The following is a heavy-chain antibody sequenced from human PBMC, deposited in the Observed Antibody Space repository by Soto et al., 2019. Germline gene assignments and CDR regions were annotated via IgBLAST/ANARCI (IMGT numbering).Heavy chain of an antibody. V-gene: IGHV4-30-4*01. J-gene: IGHJ4*02. CDR1: GGSISSGDYY. CDR2: IYYSGST. Sequence: SETLSLTCTVSGGSISSGDYYWSWIRQPPGKGLEWIGYIYYSGSTYYNPSLKSRVTISVDASKNQFSLKLSSVTAADTAVYYCARGHYYYDSSGYYFFDYWGQGTLVTVSS. D-gene: IGHD3-22*01. CDR3: ARGHYYYDSSGYYFFDY.